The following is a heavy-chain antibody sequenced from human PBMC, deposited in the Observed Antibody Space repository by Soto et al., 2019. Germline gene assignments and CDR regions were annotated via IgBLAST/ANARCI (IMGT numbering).Heavy chain of an antibody. D-gene: IGHD1-7*01. CDR1: GGSISSGDYS. V-gene: IGHV4-30-2*01. Sequence: QLQLQESGSGLVKPSQTLSLTCAVSGGSISSGDYSWGWIRQAPGKGLEWIGYMYHSGSTYYNPSLKSRVTMSVDRSKNQLSLKLSSVTAADTAVYYCARGELGTITDAFNIWVQGTMVTVSS. CDR3: ARGELGTITDAFNI. J-gene: IGHJ3*02. CDR2: MYHSGST.